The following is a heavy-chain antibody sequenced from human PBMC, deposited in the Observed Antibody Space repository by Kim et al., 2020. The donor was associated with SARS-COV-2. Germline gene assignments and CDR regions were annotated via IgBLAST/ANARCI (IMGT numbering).Heavy chain of an antibody. CDR2: ISSSGSTI. D-gene: IGHD4-17*01. V-gene: IGHV3-48*03. CDR3: ARDLLHYGYQREDY. CDR1: GFTFSSYE. Sequence: GGSLRLSCAASGFTFSSYEMNWVRQAPGKGLEWVSYISSSGSTIYYADSVKGRFTISRDNAKNSLYLQMNSLRAEDTAVYYCARDLLHYGYQREDYWGQGTLVTVSS. J-gene: IGHJ4*02.